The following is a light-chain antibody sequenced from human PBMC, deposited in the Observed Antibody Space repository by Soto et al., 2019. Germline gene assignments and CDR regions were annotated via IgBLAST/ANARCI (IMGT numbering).Light chain of an antibody. CDR3: RQDASSLSIT. J-gene: IGKJ5*01. Sequence: EIILTQSPGTVSSTTGERATISCRASQSVSSYLAWYQQKPGQAPTLLIYGASSSATGIPDRFSGSRSATDFTLTIIRMEPPDYAVYYYRQDASSLSITFGQGTRLEI. V-gene: IGKV3-20*01. CDR2: GAS. CDR1: QSVSSY.